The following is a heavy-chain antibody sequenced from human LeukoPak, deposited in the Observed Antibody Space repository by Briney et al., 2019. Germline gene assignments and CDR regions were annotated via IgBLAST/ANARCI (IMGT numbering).Heavy chain of an antibody. CDR3: ARTGGWDHSSSWYSRSYNWFDP. CDR1: GGSISSSSYY. V-gene: IGHV4-39*07. Sequence: PSETLSLTCTVSGGSISSSSYYWGWIRQPPGKGLEWIGEINHSGSTNYNPSLKSRVTISVDTSKNQFSLKLSSVTAADTAVYYCARTGGWDHSSSWYSRSYNWFDPWGQGTLVTVSS. CDR2: INHSGST. D-gene: IGHD6-13*01. J-gene: IGHJ5*02.